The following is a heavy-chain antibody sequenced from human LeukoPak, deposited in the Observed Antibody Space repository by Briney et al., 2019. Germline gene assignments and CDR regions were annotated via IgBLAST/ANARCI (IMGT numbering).Heavy chain of an antibody. Sequence: SEALSLTCTVSGGSISSYYWSWIRQPPGKGLEWIGYIYYSGSTNYNPSLKSRVTISVDTSKNQFSLKLSSVTAADTAVYYCARAAQWDPSWFDPWGQGTLVTVSS. CDR3: ARAAQWDPSWFDP. J-gene: IGHJ5*02. V-gene: IGHV4-59*01. D-gene: IGHD1-26*01. CDR2: IYYSGST. CDR1: GGSISSYY.